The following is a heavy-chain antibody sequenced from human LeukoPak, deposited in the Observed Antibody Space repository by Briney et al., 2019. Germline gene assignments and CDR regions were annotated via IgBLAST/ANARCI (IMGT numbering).Heavy chain of an antibody. CDR1: GGSISSYY. V-gene: IGHV4-34*01. Sequence: SETLSLTCTVSGGSISSYYWSWIRQRPGKGLECIGEINHSGSTNYNPSLKSRVTISVDTSKNQFSLKLSSVTAADTAVYYCARDPIAAAALGAFDIWGQGTMVTVSS. D-gene: IGHD6-13*01. CDR2: INHSGST. J-gene: IGHJ3*02. CDR3: ARDPIAAAALGAFDI.